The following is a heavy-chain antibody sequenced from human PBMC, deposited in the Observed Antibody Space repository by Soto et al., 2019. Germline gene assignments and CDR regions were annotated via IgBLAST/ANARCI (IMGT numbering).Heavy chain of an antibody. D-gene: IGHD3-22*01. CDR3: AKEYDSSGYYPDY. J-gene: IGHJ4*02. V-gene: IGHV3-53*01. CDR1: GFSVSTSH. CDR2: IYSGGAT. Sequence: GVLRLSCAAAGFSVSTSHISWVRQAPGKGLEWVSVIYSGGATHYAVSVKGRLIISRDKSKNTLYLQMSSLRAEDTAVYYCAKEYDSSGYYPDYWGQGTLVTVSS.